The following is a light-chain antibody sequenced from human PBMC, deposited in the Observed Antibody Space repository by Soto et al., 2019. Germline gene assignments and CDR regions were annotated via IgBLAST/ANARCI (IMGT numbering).Light chain of an antibody. Sequence: QSVLTQPASVSGSPGQSITISCTGTSSDVGGYNHVSWYQQHPGKAPKLIIYEVRNRPSGVSNRLSGSKSGNTASLTISGLQADDEADYYCCSYTSSSIRVFGGGTKRTVL. CDR3: CSYTSSSIRV. CDR2: EVR. CDR1: SSDVGGYNH. J-gene: IGLJ3*02. V-gene: IGLV2-14*01.